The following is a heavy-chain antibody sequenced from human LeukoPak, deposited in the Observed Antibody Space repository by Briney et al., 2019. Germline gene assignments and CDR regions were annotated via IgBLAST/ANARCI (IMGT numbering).Heavy chain of an antibody. V-gene: IGHV1-69*04. CDR2: IIPILGIA. Sequence: GASVKVSCKASGGTFSSYAISWVRQAPGQGLEWMGRIIPILGIANYAQKFQGRVTITADKSTSTAYMELSSLRSEDTAVYYCAIAVAGWLRSPKNAFDIWGQGTMVTVSS. J-gene: IGHJ3*02. CDR1: GGTFSSYA. D-gene: IGHD6-19*01. CDR3: AIAVAGWLRSPKNAFDI.